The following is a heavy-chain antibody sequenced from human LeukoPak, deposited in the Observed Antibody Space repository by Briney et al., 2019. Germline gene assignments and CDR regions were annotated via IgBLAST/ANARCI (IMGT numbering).Heavy chain of an antibody. D-gene: IGHD3-10*01. Sequence: KASETLSLTCAVSGDSISSGDYSWSWIRQPSGKGLEWIWYIFHSGSSYYNPSLKSRVTISVDKSKNQFSLRLTSVTAADTAVYYCARELWFVNAPGSWFDPWGQGTLVTVSS. V-gene: IGHV4-30-2*01. CDR3: ARELWFVNAPGSWFDP. CDR1: GDSISSGDYS. J-gene: IGHJ5*02. CDR2: IFHSGSS.